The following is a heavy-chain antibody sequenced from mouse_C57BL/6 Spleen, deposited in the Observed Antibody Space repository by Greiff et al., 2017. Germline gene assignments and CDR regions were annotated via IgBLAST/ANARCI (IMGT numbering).Heavy chain of an antibody. V-gene: IGHV1-52*01. CDR1: GYTFTSYW. J-gene: IGHJ2*01. Sequence: QVQLQQPGAELVRPGSSVKLSCKASGYTFTSYWMHWVKQRPIQGLEWIGNIDPSDSETHYNQKFKDKATLTVDKSSSTAYMQLSSLTSEDSAGYYCARTELYYGSSFDYWGQGTTLTVSS. CDR2: IDPSDSET. CDR3: ARTELYYGSSFDY. D-gene: IGHD1-1*01.